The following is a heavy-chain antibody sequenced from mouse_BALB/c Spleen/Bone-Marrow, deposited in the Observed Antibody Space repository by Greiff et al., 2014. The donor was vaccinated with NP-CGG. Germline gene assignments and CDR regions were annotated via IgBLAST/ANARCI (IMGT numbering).Heavy chain of an antibody. Sequence: VQLKESGLELVKPGASVKMSCKASGYTFTSYVMHWVKQKPGQGLEWIGYINPYNDGTKYNEKFKGKATLTSDKSSSTAHMELSSLTSEDSAVYYCARGSTWAMDYWGQGTSVTVSS. V-gene: IGHV1-14*01. CDR2: INPYNDGT. CDR1: GYTFTSYV. CDR3: ARGSTWAMDY. D-gene: IGHD1-1*01. J-gene: IGHJ4*01.